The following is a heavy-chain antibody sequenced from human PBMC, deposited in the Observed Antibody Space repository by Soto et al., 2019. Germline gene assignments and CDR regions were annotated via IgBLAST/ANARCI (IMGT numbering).Heavy chain of an antibody. V-gene: IGHV3-30*18. J-gene: IGHJ1*01. CDR1: GFTFSSYG. CDR3: ANGVATSRYLQH. D-gene: IGHD5-12*01. CDR2: MSYDGSNK. Sequence: GGSLRLSCAASGFTFSSYGMHWVRQAPGKGLEWVAVMSYDGSNKYYADSVKGRFTISRDNSKNTLYLQMNSLRAEDTAVYYCANGVATSRYLQHWGQGTLVTVSS.